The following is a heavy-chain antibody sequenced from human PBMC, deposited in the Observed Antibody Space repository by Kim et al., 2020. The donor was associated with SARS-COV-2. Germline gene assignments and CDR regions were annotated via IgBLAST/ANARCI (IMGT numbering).Heavy chain of an antibody. D-gene: IGHD1-26*01. J-gene: IGHJ1*01. CDR3: ARDGSSGWGPEYFQH. V-gene: IGHV4-4*02. Sequence: PSLKSGVTISVDKSKNQFSLKRGSVTAADTAVYYCARDGSSGWGPEYFQHWGQGTLVTVSS.